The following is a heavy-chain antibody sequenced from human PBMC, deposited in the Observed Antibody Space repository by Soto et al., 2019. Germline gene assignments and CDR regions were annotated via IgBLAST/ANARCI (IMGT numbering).Heavy chain of an antibody. D-gene: IGHD3-3*01. CDR1: GGSISSGGYC. J-gene: IGHJ4*02. V-gene: IGHV4-31*03. CDR2: TYYSGST. Sequence: PSETLSLTCTVSGGSISSGGYCWSWIRQHPGKGLEWIGYTYYSGSTYYNPSLKSRVTISVDTSKNQFSLKLSSVTAADTAVYYCARGHNFWSGYYTYYFDYWGQGTLVTVSS. CDR3: ARGHNFWSGYYTYYFDY.